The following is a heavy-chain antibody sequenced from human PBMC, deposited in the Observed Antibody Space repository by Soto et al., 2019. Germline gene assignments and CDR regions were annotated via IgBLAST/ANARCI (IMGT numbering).Heavy chain of an antibody. CDR3: ARQFEGGANWGSGAFDI. Sequence: SETLSLTCTVSGGSISSSSYYWGWIRQPPGKGLEWIGSIYYSGSTYYNPSLKSRVTISVDTPKNQFSLKLSSVTAADTAVYYCARQFEGGANWGSGAFDIWGQGTMVTVSS. V-gene: IGHV4-39*01. J-gene: IGHJ3*02. D-gene: IGHD7-27*01. CDR2: IYYSGST. CDR1: GGSISSSSYY.